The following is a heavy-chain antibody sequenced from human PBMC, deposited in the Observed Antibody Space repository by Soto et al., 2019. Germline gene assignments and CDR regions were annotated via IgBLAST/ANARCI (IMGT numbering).Heavy chain of an antibody. Sequence: SETLSLSCAVSGASMNTYYWSWIRQPPGKGLEWIGYIYYSGSTYYNPSLKSRVTISVDTSKNQFSLKLSSVTAADTAVYYCARDRPSSSWFVNWGQGALVTVSS. CDR3: ARDRPSSSWFVN. J-gene: IGHJ5*02. CDR2: IYYSGST. CDR1: GASMNTYY. D-gene: IGHD6-13*01. V-gene: IGHV4-59*12.